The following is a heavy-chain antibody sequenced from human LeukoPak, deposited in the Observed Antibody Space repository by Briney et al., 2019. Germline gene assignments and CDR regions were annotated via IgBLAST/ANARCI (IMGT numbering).Heavy chain of an antibody. CDR3: ARETLRRAGFYYYGMDV. J-gene: IGHJ6*02. CDR2: ISGSGGST. D-gene: IGHD4-17*01. V-gene: IGHV3-23*01. Sequence: GGSLRLSCAASGFTFSSNAMTWVRQAPGKGLEWVSAISGSGGSTYYADSVKGRFTISRDNSKNTVYLEMDSLRAEDTAVYFCARETLRRAGFYYYGMDVWGQGTTVAVS. CDR1: GFTFSSNA.